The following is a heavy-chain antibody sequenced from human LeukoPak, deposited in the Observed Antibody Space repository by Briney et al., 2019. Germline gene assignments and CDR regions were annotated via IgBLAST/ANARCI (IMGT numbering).Heavy chain of an antibody. Sequence: SETLSLTCAVYGGSFSGYYWSWIRQPPGKGLEWIGEINHSGSTNYNPSLKSRVTISVDMSKNQFSLKLSSVTAADTAVYYCARGSSGWFDYYFDYWGQGTLVTVSS. CDR2: INHSGST. D-gene: IGHD6-19*01. J-gene: IGHJ4*02. CDR1: GGSFSGYY. V-gene: IGHV4-34*01. CDR3: ARGSSGWFDYYFDY.